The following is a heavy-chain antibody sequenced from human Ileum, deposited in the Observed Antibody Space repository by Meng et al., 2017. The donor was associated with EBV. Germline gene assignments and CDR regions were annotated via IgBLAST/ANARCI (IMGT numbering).Heavy chain of an antibody. J-gene: IGHJ4*02. Sequence: QVQLVESGGGLVKPGGSLRLSCVASGFTLGDYYMGWTRQAPGKGLEWISYIDSGSTTINYADSVKGRFTISRDNAMNTLYLEMNYLRADDTVVYYCARENYGSDYWGQGTLVTVSS. CDR3: ARENYGSDY. CDR1: GFTLGDYY. V-gene: IGHV3-11*01. D-gene: IGHD4-17*01. CDR2: IDSGSTTI.